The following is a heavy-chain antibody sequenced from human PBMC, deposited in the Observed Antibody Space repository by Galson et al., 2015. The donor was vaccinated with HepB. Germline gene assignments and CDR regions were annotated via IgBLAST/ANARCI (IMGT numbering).Heavy chain of an antibody. Sequence: TLSLTCTVSGGSISSGSHYWSWIRQPAGKGLEWIGRIYTTGSTIYSPSLKGRVTMSVDTSKNQFSLRLTSVTAADTAVYHCAREGKWLHHFDYWGQGTLVTVPS. J-gene: IGHJ4*02. D-gene: IGHD5-24*01. CDR2: IYTTGST. CDR1: GGSISSGSHY. V-gene: IGHV4-61*02. CDR3: AREGKWLHHFDY.